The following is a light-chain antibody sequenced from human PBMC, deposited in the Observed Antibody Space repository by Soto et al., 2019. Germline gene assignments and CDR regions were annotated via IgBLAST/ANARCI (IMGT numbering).Light chain of an antibody. Sequence: EIVLTQSPGTLSLSPGERCTLSCRASQRVSAGSLAWYQQKPGQPPRLLIYGTSSRVTGIPDRFSGSGSGTDFTLNINRLEPEDFAMYYCQHYGSSPGLTFGGGTKVEIK. CDR3: QHYGSSPGLT. J-gene: IGKJ4*01. CDR1: QRVSAGS. V-gene: IGKV3-20*01. CDR2: GTS.